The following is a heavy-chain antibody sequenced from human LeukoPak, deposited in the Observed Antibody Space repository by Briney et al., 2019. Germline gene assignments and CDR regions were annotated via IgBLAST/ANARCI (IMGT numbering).Heavy chain of an antibody. CDR2: INPNSGGT. J-gene: IGHJ4*02. CDR3: ARDWHSVSSTREIYFDY. CDR1: GYTFTGYY. D-gene: IGHD5/OR15-5a*01. Sequence: ASVKVSCKASGYTFTGYYMHWVRQAPGQGLEWMGWINPNSGGTNYAQKLQGRVTMTTDTSTTTAYMELRSLRYDDTAVYYCARDWHSVSSTREIYFDYWGQGTRVTVSS. V-gene: IGHV1-2*02.